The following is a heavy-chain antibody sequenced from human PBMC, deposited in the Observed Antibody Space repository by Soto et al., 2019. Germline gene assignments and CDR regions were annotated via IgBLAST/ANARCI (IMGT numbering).Heavy chain of an antibody. D-gene: IGHD2-15*01. CDR1: GFTFSSFA. V-gene: IGHV3-23*01. CDR3: AKRGGAMILASSATGVDV. Sequence: EVQLLESGGGLVQPGGSLRLSCAASGFTFSSFALNWVRQAPGKGLEWVSIISGSADSTFYADSVKGRFTISRDNSKNMLYLQIKSMKGENAAEYYGAKRGGAMILASSATGVDVWGQGTPVTVSS. CDR2: ISGSADST. J-gene: IGHJ6*02.